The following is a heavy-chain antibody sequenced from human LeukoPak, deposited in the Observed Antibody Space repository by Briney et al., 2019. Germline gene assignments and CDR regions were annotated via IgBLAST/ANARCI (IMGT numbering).Heavy chain of an antibody. J-gene: IGHJ4*02. CDR1: GFTFSSYA. D-gene: IGHD5-12*01. CDR2: ISYDGSGK. V-gene: IGHV3-30*04. Sequence: GGSLRLSCAASGFTFSSYAMHWVRQAPGKGLEWVALISYDGSGKYYADSVKSRFTISRDNSKNTLHLQMNSLRAEDTAVYYCARERCGYDCQYWGRGTLVTVSS. CDR3: ARERCGYDCQY.